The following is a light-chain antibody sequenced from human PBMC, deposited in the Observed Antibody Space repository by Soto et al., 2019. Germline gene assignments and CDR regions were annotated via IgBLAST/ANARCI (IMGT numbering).Light chain of an antibody. CDR2: AAS. Sequence: QMTQSPSTLSASVRDRVTITCRASHAISSYLAWYQQKPGRAPKLLIYAASTLQSGVPSRSSGSGSGTEFTLTITSLQPEDFATYYCQQLNSFPITFGQGTRLEIK. CDR3: QQLNSFPIT. CDR1: HAISSY. V-gene: IGKV1-9*01. J-gene: IGKJ5*01.